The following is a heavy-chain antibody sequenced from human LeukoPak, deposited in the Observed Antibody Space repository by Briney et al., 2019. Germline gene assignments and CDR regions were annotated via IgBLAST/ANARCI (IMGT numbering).Heavy chain of an antibody. D-gene: IGHD3-22*01. CDR1: GYTFTSYG. Sequence: ASVKVSCKASGYTFTSYGISWVRQAPGQGLEWMGWISAYNGNANYAQKLQGRVTMTTDTSTSTAYMELRSLRSDDTAVYCCARVFDSSGYYLNAFDIWGQGTMVTVSS. CDR3: ARVFDSSGYYLNAFDI. CDR2: ISAYNGNA. J-gene: IGHJ3*02. V-gene: IGHV1-18*01.